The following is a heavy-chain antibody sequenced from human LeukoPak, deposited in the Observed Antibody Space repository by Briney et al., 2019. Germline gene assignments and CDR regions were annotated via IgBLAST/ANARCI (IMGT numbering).Heavy chain of an antibody. CDR1: GYTFTGYY. Sequence: ASVKVSCKASGYTFTGYYMHWVRQAPGQGLEWMGWTNPNSGGTNYAQKFQGRVTMTRDTSISTDHMELSRLRSDDTAVYYCARTYSSSWNAFDIWGQGTMVTVSS. CDR3: ARTYSSSWNAFDI. D-gene: IGHD6-13*01. CDR2: TNPNSGGT. V-gene: IGHV1-2*02. J-gene: IGHJ3*02.